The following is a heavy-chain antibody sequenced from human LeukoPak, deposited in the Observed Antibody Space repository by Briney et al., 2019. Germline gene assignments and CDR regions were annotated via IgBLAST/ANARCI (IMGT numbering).Heavy chain of an antibody. CDR3: AKGRLSGSYNRFDY. J-gene: IGHJ4*02. CDR2: ISAYNGNT. Sequence: GASVKVSCKASGYAFTSYGISWVRQAPGQGLEWMGWISAYNGNTNYAQKFQGRVTMTRDTSISTVYMELSSLRSDDTAVYYCAKGRLSGSYNRFDYWGLGTLVTVSS. CDR1: GYAFTSYG. V-gene: IGHV1-18*01. D-gene: IGHD1-26*01.